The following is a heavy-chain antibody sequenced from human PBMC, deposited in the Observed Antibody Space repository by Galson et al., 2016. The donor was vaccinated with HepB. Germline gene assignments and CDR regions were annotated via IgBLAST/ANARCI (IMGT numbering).Heavy chain of an antibody. J-gene: IGHJ2*01. V-gene: IGHV4-39*02. CDR3: ARQSSRYCSGRDCYDRFIEL. D-gene: IGHD2-15*01. CDR2: IYYSGNP. CDR1: GGSISSRSYY. Sequence: SETLSLTCTVSGGSISSRSYYWGWIRQPPGKGLEWLASIYYSGNPYFNLSLTSRVSISLDTSSNNFSLHLSSVTAVDTAVYYCARQSSRYCSGRDCYDRFIELWGRGTLVTVSS.